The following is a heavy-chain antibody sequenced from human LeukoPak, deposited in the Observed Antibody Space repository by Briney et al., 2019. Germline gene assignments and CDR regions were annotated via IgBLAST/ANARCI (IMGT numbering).Heavy chain of an antibody. CDR1: GVTFSDYY. V-gene: IGHV3-11*01. D-gene: IGHD3-10*01. CDR2: ISSSGSTI. CDR3: AIYHHYYGAGSFRHRYYYGMDV. J-gene: IGHJ6*02. Sequence: PGGSLRLSCAASGVTFSDYYMSWIRQAPGKGLEWVSYISSSGSTIYYADCVKGRFTISRDNAKNSLYLQMTSLRAEDTAVYYCAIYHHYYGAGSFRHRYYYGMDVWGQGTTVTVSS.